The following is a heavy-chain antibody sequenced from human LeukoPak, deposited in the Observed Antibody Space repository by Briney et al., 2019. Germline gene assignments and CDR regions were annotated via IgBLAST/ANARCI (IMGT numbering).Heavy chain of an antibody. V-gene: IGHV1-3*01. CDR1: GYTFTRYA. J-gene: IGHJ4*02. CDR3: ARDSGSGKNDY. CDR2: NSAGNGNT. D-gene: IGHD1-26*01. Sequence: ASVKVSCTASGYTFTRYAIHWVRQAPGQRLEWVGWNSAGNGNTKCSQDFQGRVTFISNTSAAPAFMELSSLRSEDAAVYYCARDSGSGKNDYWGQGTLVTVSS.